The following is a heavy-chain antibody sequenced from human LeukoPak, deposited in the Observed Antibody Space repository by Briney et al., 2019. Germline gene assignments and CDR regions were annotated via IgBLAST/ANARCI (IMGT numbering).Heavy chain of an antibody. CDR2: IYYNGNT. CDR1: GASISNYY. V-gene: IGHV4-59*12. D-gene: IGHD3-22*01. Sequence: SETLSLTCTVSGASISNYYWGWIRQPPGKGLEWIGYIYYNGNTNYNPSLKSRVTMSVDTSKNQFSLRLSSVTAADTAVYYCARAQCYYDRLDFWGQGTLVTVSS. J-gene: IGHJ4*02. CDR3: ARAQCYYDRLDF.